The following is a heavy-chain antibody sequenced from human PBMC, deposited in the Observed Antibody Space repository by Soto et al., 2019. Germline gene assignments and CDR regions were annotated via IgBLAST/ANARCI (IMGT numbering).Heavy chain of an antibody. D-gene: IGHD2-21*02. V-gene: IGHV3-30*03. Sequence: GGSLRLSCAASGLTFSAYGMHWVRQAPGKGLEWVAVISYDGTNKFYADSVRGRFTISRDNSKNTLSLQMNSLRTEDRAVYLCASEREEDCRDDCSGTLDYWGQXTLVTVSS. J-gene: IGHJ4*02. CDR1: GLTFSAYG. CDR3: ASEREEDCRDDCSGTLDY. CDR2: ISYDGTNK.